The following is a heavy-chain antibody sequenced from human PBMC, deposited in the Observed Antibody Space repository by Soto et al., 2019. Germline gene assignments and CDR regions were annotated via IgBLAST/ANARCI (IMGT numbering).Heavy chain of an antibody. CDR3: AHTMVGSLVKDTFDM. CDR1: GFSLTTSGVG. CDR2: IYWDDDK. Sequence: QITLKESGPTLVKPTQTLTLTCTFSGFSLTTSGVGVGWIRQPPGKALEWLALIYWDDDKRYSPSLKSRLTITKDTSENQVVLTMTNMDPVDTATYYCAHTMVGSLVKDTFDMWGQGTMVTVSS. V-gene: IGHV2-5*02. J-gene: IGHJ3*02. D-gene: IGHD2-8*01.